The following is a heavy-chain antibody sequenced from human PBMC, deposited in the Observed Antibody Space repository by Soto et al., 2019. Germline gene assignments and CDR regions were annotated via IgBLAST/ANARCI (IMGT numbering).Heavy chain of an antibody. CDR3: ARIASAGRGWDV. V-gene: IGHV3-7*01. CDR2: IKPDGSEK. CDR1: GFTFSSYW. D-gene: IGHD6-13*01. J-gene: IGHJ6*02. Sequence: EVQLVESGGGLVQPGGSLRLSCAASGFTFSSYWMSWVRQAPVKGLEWVGNIKPDGSEKNYVDFMEGRFTISRDNAEKSLYLQMNSLRAEDTAVYYCARIASAGRGWDVWGQGTTVVVSS.